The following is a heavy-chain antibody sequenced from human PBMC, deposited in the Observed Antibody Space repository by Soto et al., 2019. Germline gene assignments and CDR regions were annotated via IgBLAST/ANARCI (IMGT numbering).Heavy chain of an antibody. D-gene: IGHD6-13*01. CDR1: GFTFNRYP. Sequence: QVRLVESGGGVVQPGRSLRLSCAASGFTFNRYPMHWVRQAPGKGLEWVTVISNDGGDQHYADSVKGRFTISRDNSKNTLYLQMNSLRAEDTAVYYCARDLDIAAAAYYFDYWGQGTLVTVSS. V-gene: IGHV3-30-3*01. CDR2: ISNDGGDQ. CDR3: ARDLDIAAAAYYFDY. J-gene: IGHJ4*02.